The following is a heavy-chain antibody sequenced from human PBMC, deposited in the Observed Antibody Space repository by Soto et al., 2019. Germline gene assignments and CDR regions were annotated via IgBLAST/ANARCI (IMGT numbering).Heavy chain of an antibody. Sequence: SETLSLTCTVSGVSISSYYWSWIRQPPGKGLEWIGYVYYSRSTNYNPSLKSRVTMSVDTSKNQFSLKLSSVTAADTAVYYCARGTDSSSWYYNHWGQRTLVT. CDR1: GVSISSYY. V-gene: IGHV4-59*01. CDR2: VYYSRST. D-gene: IGHD6-13*01. J-gene: IGHJ5*02. CDR3: ARGTDSSSWYYNH.